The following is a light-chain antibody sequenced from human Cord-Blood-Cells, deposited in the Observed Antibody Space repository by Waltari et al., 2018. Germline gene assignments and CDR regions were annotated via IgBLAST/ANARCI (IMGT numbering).Light chain of an antibody. Sequence: SSELTQDPAVSVALGQTVRITCQGDSLRRYYASWYQQTPGQAPALVIYGKNNRPSGIPDRFSGSSSGNTASLTITGAQAEDEADYYCNSRDSSGKRVFGGGTKLTVL. V-gene: IGLV3-19*01. J-gene: IGLJ2*01. CDR1: SLRRYY. CDR2: GKN. CDR3: NSRDSSGKRV.